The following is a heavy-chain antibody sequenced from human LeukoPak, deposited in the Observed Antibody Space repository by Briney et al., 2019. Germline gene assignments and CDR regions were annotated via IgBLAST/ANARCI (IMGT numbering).Heavy chain of an antibody. CDR2: FDPEDGET. D-gene: IGHD6-19*01. Sequence: ASVKVSCKVSGYTLTELSMHWVRQAPGKGLEWMGGFDPEDGETIYAQKFQGRVTMTEDTSTDTAYMELSSLRSEDTAVYYCATVHLTGYSSGWYEDYWGQGTLVTVSS. CDR3: ATVHLTGYSSGWYEDY. V-gene: IGHV1-24*01. CDR1: GYTLTELS. J-gene: IGHJ4*02.